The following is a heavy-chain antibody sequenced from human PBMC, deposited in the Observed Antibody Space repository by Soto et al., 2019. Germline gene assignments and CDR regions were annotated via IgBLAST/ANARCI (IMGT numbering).Heavy chain of an antibody. V-gene: IGHV1-18*01. CDR1: GYTFASYG. CDR2: INTYKGNI. D-gene: IGHD4-4*01. J-gene: IGHJ4*02. Sequence: QVQLEQSGAEVKKPGASVKVSCKVSGYTFASYGISWARQAPGQGLEWMGWINTYKGNINYAQKFQGRVTMTTDTSTSTAYMELRSLRSDDKALYYCARERGDYKYFDYWGQGTLVTVSS. CDR3: ARERGDYKYFDY.